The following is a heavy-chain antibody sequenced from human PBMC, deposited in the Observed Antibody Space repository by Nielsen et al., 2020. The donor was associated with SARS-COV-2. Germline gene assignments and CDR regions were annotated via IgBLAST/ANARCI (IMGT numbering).Heavy chain of an antibody. D-gene: IGHD3-3*01. CDR1: GFSFSSYA. Sequence: GGSLRLSCAASGFSFSSYAMSWVRQAPGKGLEWVSAISGSGGSTYYADSVKGRFTISRDNSKNTLYLQMNSLRAEDTAVYYCANTIFGVVTGPLYFDYWGQGTLVTVSS. CDR3: ANTIFGVVTGPLYFDY. J-gene: IGHJ4*02. CDR2: ISGSGGST. V-gene: IGHV3-23*01.